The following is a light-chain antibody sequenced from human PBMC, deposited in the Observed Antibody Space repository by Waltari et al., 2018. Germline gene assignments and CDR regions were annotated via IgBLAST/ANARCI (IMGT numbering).Light chain of an antibody. Sequence: DIQMTQSPSSVSASVGDRVTITCRASQGIGNWLAWYQQKPGKAPKLLIYAASSLQSGVPSRFSGRVSETDFTLTISSLQPEDFATYYCQQANSFPFTFGPVTKVDIK. CDR1: QGIGNW. V-gene: IGKV1-12*01. CDR2: AAS. J-gene: IGKJ3*01. CDR3: QQANSFPFT.